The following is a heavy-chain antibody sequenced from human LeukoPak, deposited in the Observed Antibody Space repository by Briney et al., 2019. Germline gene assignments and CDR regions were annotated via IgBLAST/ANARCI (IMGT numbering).Heavy chain of an antibody. J-gene: IGHJ4*02. D-gene: IGHD4-23*01. V-gene: IGHV1-46*01. CDR3: ASGNSDYFDY. CDR2: INPSGGST. CDR1: GYTFTSYY. Sequence: ASVKVSCKASGYTFTSYYMHWVRQAPGQGLEWMGIINPSGGSTSYAQKFQGRVTMTRDTSISTAYMELSRLRSDDTAVYYCASGNSDYFDYWGQGTLVTVSS.